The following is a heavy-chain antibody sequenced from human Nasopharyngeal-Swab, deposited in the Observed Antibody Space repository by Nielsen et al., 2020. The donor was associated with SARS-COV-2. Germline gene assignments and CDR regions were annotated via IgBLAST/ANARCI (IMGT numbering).Heavy chain of an antibody. CDR3: ARQNGTTPPDY. Sequence: SETLSLTCTVSGGSISSGGYYWSWIRQHPGKGLEWIGYIYYGGSTYYNPSLKSRVTISVDTSKNQFSLKLSSVTAADTAVYYCARQNGTTPPDYWGQGTLVTVSS. CDR2: IYYGGST. D-gene: IGHD1-7*01. J-gene: IGHJ4*02. V-gene: IGHV4-31*03. CDR1: GGSISSGGYY.